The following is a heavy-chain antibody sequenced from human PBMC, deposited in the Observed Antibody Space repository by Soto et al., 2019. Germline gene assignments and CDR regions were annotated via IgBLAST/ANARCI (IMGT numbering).Heavy chain of an antibody. Sequence: ASVKVSCKASGYTFTGYAMHWVRQAPGQRLEWMGWINAGNGNTKYSQKFQGRVTITRDTSASTAYMELSSLRSEDTAVYYCARNSHAGIVVVAVGLDWFGPWGQGTLVTVSA. V-gene: IGHV1-3*01. CDR2: INAGNGNT. CDR1: GYTFTGYA. J-gene: IGHJ5*02. D-gene: IGHD2-15*01. CDR3: ARNSHAGIVVVAVGLDWFGP.